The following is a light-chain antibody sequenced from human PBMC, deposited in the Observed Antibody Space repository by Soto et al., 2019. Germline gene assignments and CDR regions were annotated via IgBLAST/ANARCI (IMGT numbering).Light chain of an antibody. CDR1: GSNIGSNS. V-gene: IGLV1-44*01. CDR2: TNN. J-gene: IGLJ7*01. Sequence: QSVLTQPPSASGTPGQRVTISCSGSGSNIGSNSVYWYQQLPGTAPKLLIYTNNQRPSGVPDRFSGSKSGTSASLAISGLQSEDEADYSCAAWDDRLNGPVFGGGTQLTVL. CDR3: AAWDDRLNGPV.